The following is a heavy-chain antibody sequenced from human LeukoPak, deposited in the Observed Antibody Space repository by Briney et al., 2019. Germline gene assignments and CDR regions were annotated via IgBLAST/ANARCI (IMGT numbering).Heavy chain of an antibody. V-gene: IGHV4-4*07. CDR1: GGSISSYY. Sequence: NPSETLSLTCTVSGGSISSYYWSWIRQPAGKGLEWIGRIYTSGSTNYNPSLKSRVTMSVDTSKNQFSLKLSSVTAADTAVYYCARDDPGIAVAGFDYWGQGTLVTVSS. J-gene: IGHJ4*02. D-gene: IGHD6-19*01. CDR3: ARDDPGIAVAGFDY. CDR2: IYTSGST.